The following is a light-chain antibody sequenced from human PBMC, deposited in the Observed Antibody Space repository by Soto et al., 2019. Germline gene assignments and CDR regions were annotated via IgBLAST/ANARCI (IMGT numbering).Light chain of an antibody. CDR1: SNDVGSYNL. J-gene: IGLJ3*02. CDR3: CSYAGRSNM. CDR2: EGS. Sequence: QSAVTQPASVSGSPGQSITISCTGTSNDVGSYNLVSWYQQHPGKAPKLMIYEGSKRPSGVSHRFSGSKSGNTASLTISGLQAEDEADYFCCSYAGRSNMFGGGTKLTVL. V-gene: IGLV2-23*01.